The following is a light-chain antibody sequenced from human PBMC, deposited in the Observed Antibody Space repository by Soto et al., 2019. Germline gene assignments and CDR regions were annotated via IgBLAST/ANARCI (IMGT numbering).Light chain of an antibody. V-gene: IGKV3-20*01. CDR3: KKYGSSPIT. CDR1: QTVRSIY. Sequence: EIVLQKSPGTVSLSLGGRVPLSGRASQTVRSIYVAWYQQKVGQAHRLLIYGVSSRVTGIPDRFSGSGSGTDFTLTISRLEPEDFAVYYCKKYGSSPITVGQGTKVDIK. CDR2: GVS. J-gene: IGKJ1*01.